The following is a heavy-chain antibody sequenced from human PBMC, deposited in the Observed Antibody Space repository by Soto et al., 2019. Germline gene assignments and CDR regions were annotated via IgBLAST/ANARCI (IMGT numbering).Heavy chain of an antibody. CDR3: SRLPTLVVPAALILAT. J-gene: IGHJ5*02. D-gene: IGHD2-2*01. CDR2: ITGSGGST. Sequence: GGSLRLSCAASGFTFSSFAMGWVRQAPGNGLEWVSTITGSGGSTFYADSVKGRFTISRDNSKKTVFLQMNSLRADDTGVYYCSRLPTLVVPAALILATWGQGTRVTVSS. V-gene: IGHV3-23*01. CDR1: GFTFSSFA.